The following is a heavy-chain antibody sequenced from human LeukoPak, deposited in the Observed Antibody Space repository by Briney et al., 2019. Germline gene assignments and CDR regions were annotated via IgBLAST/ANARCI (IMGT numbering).Heavy chain of an antibody. D-gene: IGHD2-21*01. Sequence: PGGSLRLSCGASGFTFSHYDMSWVRQAPGKGLEWVASINSSGGSTYYADSLQGRFTISRDNSKNTLHLQMNNVRAEDTALYYCMKLPTMIIVIDTDFEYWGQGAQVTVSS. CDR3: MKLPTMIIVIDTDFEY. CDR1: GFTFSHYD. J-gene: IGHJ4*02. CDR2: INSSGGST. V-gene: IGHV3-23*01.